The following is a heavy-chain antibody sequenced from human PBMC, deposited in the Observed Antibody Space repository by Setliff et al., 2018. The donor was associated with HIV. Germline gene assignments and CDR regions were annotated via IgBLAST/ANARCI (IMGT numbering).Heavy chain of an antibody. D-gene: IGHD6-13*01. CDR2: INPSGGST. CDR1: GYTFTSYY. V-gene: IGHV1-46*01. J-gene: IGHJ3*02. CDR3: ARDIAAAGNAFDM. Sequence: GASVKVSCKASGYTFTSYYMHWVRQAPGQGLEWMGIINPSGGSTYYAQKFQGRVTMTRATSTTTVYMELTSLRSEDTAVYYCARDIAAAGNAFDMWGQGTMVTV.